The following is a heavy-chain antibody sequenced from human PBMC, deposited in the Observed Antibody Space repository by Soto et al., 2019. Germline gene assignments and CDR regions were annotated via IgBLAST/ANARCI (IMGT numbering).Heavy chain of an antibody. D-gene: IGHD6-6*01. CDR3: ARTREYSSSSPYYYGMDV. Sequence: ASVKVSCKASGYTFTSHDINWVRQATGQGLEWMGWMNPNSGNTGYAQKFQGRVTMTRNTSISTAYMELSSLRSEDTAVYYCARTREYSSSSPYYYGMDVWGQGTTVTVSS. CDR1: GYTFTSHD. CDR2: MNPNSGNT. J-gene: IGHJ6*02. V-gene: IGHV1-8*01.